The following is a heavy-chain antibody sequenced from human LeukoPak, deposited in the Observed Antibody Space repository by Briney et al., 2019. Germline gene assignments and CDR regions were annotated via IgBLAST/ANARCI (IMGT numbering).Heavy chain of an antibody. CDR2: INPKSGGS. D-gene: IGHD6-13*01. J-gene: IGHJ4*02. CDR3: AGERDSRYSSSWYYIDY. V-gene: IGHV1-2*02. Sequence: ASVRVSCKASGYTFTGYYMHWVRQAPGQGLEWMGWINPKSGGSNCAQKFQDRVTMTRDTSISTAYMELSRLTSDDTAVYYCAGERDSRYSSSWYYIDYWGQGTLVTVSS. CDR1: GYTFTGYY.